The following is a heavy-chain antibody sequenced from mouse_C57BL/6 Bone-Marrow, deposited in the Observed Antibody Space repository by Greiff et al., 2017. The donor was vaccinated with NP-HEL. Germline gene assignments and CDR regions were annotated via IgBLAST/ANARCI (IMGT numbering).Heavy chain of an antibody. J-gene: IGHJ2*01. V-gene: IGHV7-3*01. D-gene: IGHD1-1*01. Sequence: DVKLVESGGGLVQPGGSLSLSCAASGFTFTDYYMSWVRQPPGKALEWLGFIRNKANGYTTAYSASVKGRFTISRDNSQSILYLQMNALRAEDSATYYCARYYYGSLYYFDYWGQGTTLTVSS. CDR1: GFTFTDYY. CDR2: IRNKANGYTT. CDR3: ARYYYGSLYYFDY.